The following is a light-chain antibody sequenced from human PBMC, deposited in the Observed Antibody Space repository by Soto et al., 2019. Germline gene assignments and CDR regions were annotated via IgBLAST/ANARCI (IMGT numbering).Light chain of an antibody. J-gene: IGLJ1*01. CDR3: CSSAPESTYV. CDR2: KGT. V-gene: IGLV2-23*01. CDR1: SSDVGAYNS. Sequence: QSVLAQPASVSGSPGQSITISCTGTSSDVGAYNSVSWYQQHPHKAPQVIIYKGTQRPSGVSNRFSGSTSGNAASLTISGLQADDEADYFCCSSAPESTYVFVSGTKVT.